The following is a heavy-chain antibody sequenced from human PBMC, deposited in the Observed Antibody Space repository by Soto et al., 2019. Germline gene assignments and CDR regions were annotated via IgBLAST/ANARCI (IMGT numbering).Heavy chain of an antibody. CDR1: GFTFSSYE. Sequence: PGGSVRLSCAASGFTFSSYEMNWVRQAPGKGLEWVSYISSSGSTIYYADSVKGRFTISRDNAKNSLYLQMNSLRAEDTAVYYCARDLVGKNYVFPVNIEYYYYYGMDVWGQGTTVTVSS. V-gene: IGHV3-48*03. CDR3: ARDLVGKNYVFPVNIEYYYYYGMDV. J-gene: IGHJ6*02. D-gene: IGHD3-16*01. CDR2: ISSSGSTI.